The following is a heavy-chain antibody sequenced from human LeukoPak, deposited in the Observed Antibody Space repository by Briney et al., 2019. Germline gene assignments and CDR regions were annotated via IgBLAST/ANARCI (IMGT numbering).Heavy chain of an antibody. J-gene: IGHJ6*03. D-gene: IGHD2-2*01. CDR3: ARDSSPAALPYMDA. V-gene: IGHV4-59*01. Sequence: PSETLSLTCLVSGGSMNRSYWTWIRQAPGKGLEWVGNIDDSGNTNYSPCLKSRVTISLDTSKNQFSLRVTSVIAADRGLYFCARDSSPAALPYMDAWGKGPTVTVSS. CDR2: IDDSGNT. CDR1: GGSMNRSY.